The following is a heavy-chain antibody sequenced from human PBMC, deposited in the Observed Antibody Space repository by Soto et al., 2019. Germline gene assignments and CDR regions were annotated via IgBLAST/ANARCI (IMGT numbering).Heavy chain of an antibody. V-gene: IGHV3-30*04. Sequence: LILSCAASGFTFISFVMHWVRHAPFQGLEWVAALSYDGSNKNYADSVKGRFTISRDNSKSTLYLQMNSLTIEDTAVYYCVRDGPHITIYGYGDYWGQGTLVTVSS. CDR3: VRDGPHITIYGYGDY. D-gene: IGHD3-3*01. CDR2: LSYDGSNK. J-gene: IGHJ4*02. CDR1: GFTFISFV.